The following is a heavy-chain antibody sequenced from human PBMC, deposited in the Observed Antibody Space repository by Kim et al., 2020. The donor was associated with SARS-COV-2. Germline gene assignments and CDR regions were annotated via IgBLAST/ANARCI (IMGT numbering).Heavy chain of an antibody. D-gene: IGHD5-18*01. Sequence: ASVKVSCKASGYTFTSYYMHWVRQAPGQGLEWMGIINPSGGSTSYAQKFQGRVTMTRDTSTSTVYMELSSLRSEDTAVYYCARVVGGVDTAMQGWFDPWGQGTLVTVSS. J-gene: IGHJ5*02. CDR1: GYTFTSYY. CDR2: INPSGGST. V-gene: IGHV1-46*01. CDR3: ARVVGGVDTAMQGWFDP.